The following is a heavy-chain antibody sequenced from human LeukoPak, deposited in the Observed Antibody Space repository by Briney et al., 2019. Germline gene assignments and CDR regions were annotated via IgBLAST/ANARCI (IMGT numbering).Heavy chain of an antibody. V-gene: IGHV3-30*18. CDR3: AKDRSSGWLYDAFDI. Sequence: GGSLRLSCAASGFTFSSYGMHRVRQAPGKGLEWVAVISYDGSNKYYADSVKGRFTISRDNSKNTLYLQMNSLRAEDTAVYYCAKDRSSGWLYDAFDIWGQGTMVTVSS. CDR1: GFTFSSYG. J-gene: IGHJ3*02. CDR2: ISYDGSNK. D-gene: IGHD6-19*01.